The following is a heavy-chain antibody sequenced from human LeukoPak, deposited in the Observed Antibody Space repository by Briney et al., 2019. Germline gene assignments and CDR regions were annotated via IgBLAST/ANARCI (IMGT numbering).Heavy chain of an antibody. Sequence: GGSLRLSCAASGFTFSSYSMNWVRQAPGKGLEWVSSISSSSSYIYYADSVKGRFTISRDNAKNSLYLQMNSLRAEHTAVYYCARDSYLRELVAIDYWGQGTLVTVSS. CDR2: ISSSSSYI. D-gene: IGHD2-8*02. J-gene: IGHJ4*02. V-gene: IGHV3-21*01. CDR1: GFTFSSYS. CDR3: ARDSYLRELVAIDY.